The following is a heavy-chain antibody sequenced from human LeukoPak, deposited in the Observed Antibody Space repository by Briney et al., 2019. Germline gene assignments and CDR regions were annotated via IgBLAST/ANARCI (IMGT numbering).Heavy chain of an antibody. CDR2: IYYSGST. J-gene: IGHJ6*02. CDR3: ARVLRNYYDSSGVLYGMDV. Sequence: SETLSLTCTVSGGSISSYYWSWIRQPPGKGLEWIGYIYYSGSTNYNPSLKSRVTISVDTSKNQFSLKLSSVTAADTAVYYCARVLRNYYDSSGVLYGMDVWGQGTTVTVSS. D-gene: IGHD3-22*01. CDR1: GGSISSYY. V-gene: IGHV4-59*01.